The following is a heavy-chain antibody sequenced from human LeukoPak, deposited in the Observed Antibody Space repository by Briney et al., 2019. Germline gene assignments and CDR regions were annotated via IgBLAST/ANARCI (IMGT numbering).Heavy chain of an antibody. J-gene: IGHJ4*02. CDR2: ISSSSSYI. CDR1: GFTFSSYS. Sequence: PGGSLRLSCAASGFTFSSYSMNWVRQAPGKGLEWVSSISSSSSYIYYADSVKGRFTISRDNAKNSLYLQMNSLVAEDTAVYYCARLIGYSKGNDYWGQGTLVTVSS. V-gene: IGHV3-21*01. D-gene: IGHD6-13*01. CDR3: ARLIGYSKGNDY.